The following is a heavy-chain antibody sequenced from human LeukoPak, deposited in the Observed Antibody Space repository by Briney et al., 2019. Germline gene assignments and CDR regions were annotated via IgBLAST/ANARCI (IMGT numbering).Heavy chain of an antibody. CDR2: ISAYNGNT. CDR1: GYTFTRYG. Sequence: ASLTVSCKASGYTFTRYGISWVRQAPGQGLEWLGWISAYNGNTNSAQKLQGRVTMTTDTSTSTAYKELRSLRSDDTAVYCCARDGQGYSSSWYPWYYDSSGSPLDYWGQGTLVTVSS. J-gene: IGHJ4*02. V-gene: IGHV1-18*01. D-gene: IGHD3-22*01. CDR3: ARDGQGYSSSWYPWYYDSSGSPLDY.